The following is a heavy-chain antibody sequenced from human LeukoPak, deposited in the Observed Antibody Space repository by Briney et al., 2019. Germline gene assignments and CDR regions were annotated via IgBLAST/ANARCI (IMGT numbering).Heavy chain of an antibody. Sequence: GGSLRLSCAASGFTFSGSWMHWVRQAPGKGLVWVSRINIDGTNTDYADSVKGRFTISRDNAKNTLYLQMNSLRAEDTAVYYCARTVYSASRGDVWGQGTTVTVSS. J-gene: IGHJ6*02. D-gene: IGHD6-13*01. V-gene: IGHV3-74*01. CDR1: GFTFSGSW. CDR3: ARTVYSASRGDV. CDR2: INIDGTNT.